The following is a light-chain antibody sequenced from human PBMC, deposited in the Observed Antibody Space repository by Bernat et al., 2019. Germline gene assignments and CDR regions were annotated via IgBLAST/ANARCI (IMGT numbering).Light chain of an antibody. Sequence: QSALTQPASVSGSPGQSITISCTGTSSDVGGYNYVSWYQQHPGRAPKLMIYDVRDRPSGISNRFSGSTSANTASLTISGLLAEDEADYYCSSYTSSSTLVFGGGTRLTVL. J-gene: IGLJ3*02. V-gene: IGLV2-14*03. CDR1: SSDVGGYNY. CDR2: DVR. CDR3: SSYTSSSTLV.